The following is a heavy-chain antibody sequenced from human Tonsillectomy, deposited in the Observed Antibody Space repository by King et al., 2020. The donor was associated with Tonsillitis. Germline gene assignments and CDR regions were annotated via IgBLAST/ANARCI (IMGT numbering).Heavy chain of an antibody. CDR1: GGSINNYY. V-gene: IGHV4-4*07. D-gene: IGHD1-1*01. Sequence: VQLQESGPGLVKPSETLSLTCTVSGGSINNYYWNWIRQPAGKGLEWIGRMYIGENNNYNPSLKSRLTMSLDTSKNQFSLRLTSVTAADTAVYYCARGASRISRPAYTFDSWGQGTLVTVSS. CDR3: ARGASRISRPAYTFDS. CDR2: MYIGENN. J-gene: IGHJ4*02.